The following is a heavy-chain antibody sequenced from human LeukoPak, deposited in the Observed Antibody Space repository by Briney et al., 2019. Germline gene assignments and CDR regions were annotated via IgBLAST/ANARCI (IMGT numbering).Heavy chain of an antibody. CDR2: ISSNGGST. J-gene: IGHJ4*02. V-gene: IGHV3-64*01. D-gene: IGHD3-22*01. Sequence: GGSLRLSCAASGFTFSSYAMHWVRQAPGKGLEHVSAISSNGGSTYYANSVKGRFTISRDNSKNTLYLQMGSLRAEDMAVYYCWTYYYDSSGYYQDFDYWGQGTLVTVSS. CDR1: GFTFSSYA. CDR3: WTYYYDSSGYYQDFDY.